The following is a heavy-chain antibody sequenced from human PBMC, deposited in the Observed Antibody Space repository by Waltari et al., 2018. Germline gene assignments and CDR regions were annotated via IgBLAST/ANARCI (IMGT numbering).Heavy chain of an antibody. CDR1: GYTFTDYY. V-gene: IGHV1-69-2*01. CDR3: ATGRRIRYYYYYYMDV. J-gene: IGHJ6*03. Sequence: EVQLVQSGAEVKKPGATVKISCKASGYTFTDYYMHWVQQAPGKGLEWMGRVDPEDGETIYAEKFQGRVTITADTSTDTAYMELNSLRSEDTAVYYCATGRRIRYYYYYYMDVWGKGTTVTVSS. CDR2: VDPEDGET.